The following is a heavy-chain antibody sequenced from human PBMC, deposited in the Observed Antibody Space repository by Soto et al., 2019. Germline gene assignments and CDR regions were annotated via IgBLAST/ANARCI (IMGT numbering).Heavy chain of an antibody. CDR1: GYTFTSYG. V-gene: IGHV1-18*01. CDR3: ERGIFPYYDFWSGLEHFDY. CDR2: ISAYNGNT. D-gene: IGHD3-3*01. Sequence: ASVKVSCTASGYTFTSYGISWVRQAPGQGLEWMGWISAYNGNTNYAQKLQGRVTMTTDTSTSTAYMELRSLRSDDTAVYYCERGIFPYYDFWSGLEHFDYWGQGTLVTVSS. J-gene: IGHJ4*02.